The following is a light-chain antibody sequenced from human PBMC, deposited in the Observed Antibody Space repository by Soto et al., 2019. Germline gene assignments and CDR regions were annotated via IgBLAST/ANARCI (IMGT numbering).Light chain of an antibody. CDR3: SSFTVTITVL. V-gene: IGLV2-14*01. J-gene: IGLJ2*01. CDR1: SSDVGGYKH. CDR2: EVS. Sequence: QSALTQPASVSGSPGQSITISCTGTSSDVGGYKHVSWYQHHPGKAPKLLIYEVSNRPSGVSNRFSGSKSGNTASLTISGLQAEDEADYYCSSFTVTITVLFGGGTKLTVL.